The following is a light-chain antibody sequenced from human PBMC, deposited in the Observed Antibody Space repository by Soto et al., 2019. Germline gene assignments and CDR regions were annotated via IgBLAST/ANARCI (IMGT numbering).Light chain of an antibody. J-gene: IGKJ4*01. V-gene: IGKV1-5*03. CDR3: QHYKIYPVT. CDR1: QSISPW. CDR2: KVS. Sequence: DIQMTQSPSTLSASIGDRVTITCRASQSISPWLAWYQQKPGKSPKLLIYKVSNLESGVPSRFSGSGSRTEFTLTISSLQPDDFATYYCQHYKIYPVTFGRGTRVEIK.